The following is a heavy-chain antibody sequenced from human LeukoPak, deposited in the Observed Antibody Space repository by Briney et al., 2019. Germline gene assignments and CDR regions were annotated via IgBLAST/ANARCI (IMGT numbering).Heavy chain of an antibody. CDR1: GFTFRSYA. Sequence: PGRSLRLSCAACGFTFRSYAVHGPRDAPDKGLEGVAVISYCGSNKYYAYSVMGRFTISRDNSKNTLYLQMNSLRAEDTAGYYCARSLLWCGELLTAALDYWGQGTLVTVSS. CDR2: ISYCGSNK. CDR3: ARSLLWCGELLTAALDY. D-gene: IGHD3-10*01. J-gene: IGHJ4*02. V-gene: IGHV3-30-3*01.